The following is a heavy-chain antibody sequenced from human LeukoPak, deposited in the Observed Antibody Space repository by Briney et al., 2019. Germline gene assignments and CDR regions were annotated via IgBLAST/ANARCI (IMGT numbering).Heavy chain of an antibody. CDR2: VYYTGNT. V-gene: IGHV4-59*01. Sequence: SETLSLTCTVSGGSISPYYWSWIRHPPGKGLEWIGYVYYTGNTNYNPSLKSRLTISVDTSKNQFSLKLNSVTAADTAVYYCARGEGSSSSWRPLDSWGQGTLVTVSS. CDR3: ARGEGSSSSWRPLDS. D-gene: IGHD6-13*01. J-gene: IGHJ4*02. CDR1: GGSISPYY.